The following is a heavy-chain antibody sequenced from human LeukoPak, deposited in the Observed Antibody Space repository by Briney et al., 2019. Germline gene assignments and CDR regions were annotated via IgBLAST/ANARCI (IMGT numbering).Heavy chain of an antibody. CDR3: ARDRWGGSRLYYFDY. D-gene: IGHD3-16*01. J-gene: IGHJ4*02. CDR2: ISTSGSTT. Sequence: PGGSLRLSCAASGFTFSDYYMSWIRQAPGKGLEWVSYISTSGSTTHYADSVKGRFTISRDNAKNSLYLQMNSLRAEDTAVYYCARDRWGGSRLYYFDYWGQGTLVTVSS. V-gene: IGHV3-11*04. CDR1: GFTFSDYY.